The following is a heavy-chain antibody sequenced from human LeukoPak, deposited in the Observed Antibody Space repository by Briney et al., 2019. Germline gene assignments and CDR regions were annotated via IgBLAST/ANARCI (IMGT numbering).Heavy chain of an antibody. CDR3: AKVASGSYYAEYFQH. Sequence: PGGSLRLSCAASGFTFDDYAMHWVRQAPGKGLEWVSAISGSGGSTYYADSVKGRFTISRDNSKNTLYLQMNSLRAEDTAVYYCAKVASGSYYAEYFQHWGQGTLVTVSS. D-gene: IGHD1-26*01. V-gene: IGHV3-23*01. J-gene: IGHJ1*01. CDR2: ISGSGGST. CDR1: GFTFDDYA.